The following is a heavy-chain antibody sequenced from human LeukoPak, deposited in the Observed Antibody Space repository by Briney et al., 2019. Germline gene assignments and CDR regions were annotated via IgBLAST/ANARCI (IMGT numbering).Heavy chain of an antibody. V-gene: IGHV3-69-1*01. Sequence: PSETLSLTCAVFGGSFDGYYWSWIRQAPGKGLEWVSSISSSSYIYYADSVRGRFTISRDNAKNSLYLQMSSLRAEDTAVYYCARAGDSSGRTARGAFDIWGQGTMVTVSS. CDR1: GGSFDGYY. CDR2: ISSSSYI. CDR3: ARAGDSSGRTARGAFDI. J-gene: IGHJ3*02. D-gene: IGHD3-22*01.